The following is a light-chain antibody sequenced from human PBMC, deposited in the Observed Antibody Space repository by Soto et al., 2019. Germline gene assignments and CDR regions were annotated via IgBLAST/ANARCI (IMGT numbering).Light chain of an antibody. J-gene: IGKJ1*01. CDR3: QQYNSYPWT. CDR1: QSISSW. CDR2: KAS. V-gene: IGKV1-5*03. Sequence: DIQMTQSPSTLSASVGDRVTITCRASQSISSWLAWYQQKPGKAPKLLIYKASSLESGVPSRFSGSGSGTEFTLTLSSLQPDDFATYDCQQYNSYPWTFGQGTKVEIK.